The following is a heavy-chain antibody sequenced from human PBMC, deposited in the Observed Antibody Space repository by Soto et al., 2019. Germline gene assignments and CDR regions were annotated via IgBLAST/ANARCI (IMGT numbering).Heavy chain of an antibody. CDR1: GFSLSTSGVG. CDR2: IYWNDDK. CDR3: AHRLGYCSSTSCYDRLDWFVP. V-gene: IGHV2-5*01. D-gene: IGHD2-2*01. Sequence: QITLKESGPTLVKPTQTLTLTCTFSGFSLSTSGVGVGWIRQPPGKALEGLALIYWNDDKRYSPSLKSRLTITKDTSKNQVVLTMTNMDPVDTATYYCAHRLGYCSSTSCYDRLDWFVPWGQGTLVTVSS. J-gene: IGHJ5*02.